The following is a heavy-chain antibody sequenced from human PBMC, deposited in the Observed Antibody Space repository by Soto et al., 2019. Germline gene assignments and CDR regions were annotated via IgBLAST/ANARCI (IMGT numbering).Heavy chain of an antibody. Sequence: PXESLSLTCAVSGVSIHNSDSFWGWIRQPPGKGLEFIGSMYYSGGANYNPSLKSRVTISLDTSKNQFSLTVNSVTAADTAIYYCGRVVEGATRHTDFDSWGQGTLVTVSS. CDR2: MYYSGGA. CDR3: GRVVEGATRHTDFDS. D-gene: IGHD2-15*01. J-gene: IGHJ5*01. CDR1: GVSIHNSDSF. V-gene: IGHV4-39*01.